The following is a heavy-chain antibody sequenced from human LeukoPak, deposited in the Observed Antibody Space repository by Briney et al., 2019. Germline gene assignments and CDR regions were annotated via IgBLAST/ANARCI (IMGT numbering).Heavy chain of an antibody. CDR3: ARSPEYSSSWYPSRFDP. CDR1: GGSISSYY. CDR2: IYYSGST. J-gene: IGHJ5*02. Sequence: SETLSLTCTVSGGSISSYYWSWIRQPPGKGLEWIGYIYYSGSTNYNPSLKSRVTISVDTSKNQFSLKPSSVTAADTAVYYCARSPEYSSSWYPSRFDPWGQGTLVTVSS. D-gene: IGHD6-13*01. V-gene: IGHV4-59*01.